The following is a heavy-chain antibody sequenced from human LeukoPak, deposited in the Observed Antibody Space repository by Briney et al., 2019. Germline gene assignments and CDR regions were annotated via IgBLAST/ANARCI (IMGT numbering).Heavy chain of an antibody. Sequence: SETLSLPCTVSGDSMNSHYWRWIRQPPGKGLEWIGYISYIGSTNYNPSLKSRITISVDTSKNQFSLKLSSVTASDTAVYYCARDPSTVTKGLDIWGKGTMVTVSS. D-gene: IGHD4-17*01. CDR1: GDSMNSHY. V-gene: IGHV4-59*11. CDR3: ARDPSTVTKGLDI. CDR2: ISYIGST. J-gene: IGHJ3*02.